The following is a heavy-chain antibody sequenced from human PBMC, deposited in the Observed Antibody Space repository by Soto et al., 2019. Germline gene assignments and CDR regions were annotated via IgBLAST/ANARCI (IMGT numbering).Heavy chain of an antibody. CDR1: GFTFSSYA. J-gene: IGHJ4*02. CDR3: ARAEYYDFWSGHLSSY. Sequence: QVQLVESGGGVVQPGRSLRLSCAASGFTFSSYAMHWVRQAPGKGLEWVAVISYDGSNKYYADSVKGRFTISRDNSKNTLXLXXXXXRAEDTAVYYCARAEYYDFWSGHLSSYWGQGTLVTVSS. V-gene: IGHV3-30-3*01. D-gene: IGHD3-3*01. CDR2: ISYDGSNK.